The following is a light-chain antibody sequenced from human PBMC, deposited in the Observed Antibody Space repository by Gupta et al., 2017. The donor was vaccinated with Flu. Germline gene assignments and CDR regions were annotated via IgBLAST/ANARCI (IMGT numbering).Light chain of an antibody. V-gene: IGKV3-15*01. Sequence: RATLSCRESKRVSSNLAWYQQKTGQAPRILIYGASTRATGIPARLSGSGSGTEFTLTISSLQSEDFAVYYCQQYNSWPLWTFGQGTKVEIK. CDR2: GAS. CDR3: QQYNSWPLWT. J-gene: IGKJ1*01. CDR1: KRVSSN.